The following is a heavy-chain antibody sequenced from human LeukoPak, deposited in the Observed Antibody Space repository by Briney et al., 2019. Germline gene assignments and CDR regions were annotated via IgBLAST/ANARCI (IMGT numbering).Heavy chain of an antibody. CDR3: ARGSVAALGY. CDR2: ISSSGSTI. Sequence: GGSLRLSCAASGFTFSTSWMNWVRQAPGKGLEWVSYISSSGSTIYYADSVKGRFTISRDNAKNPLYLQMNSLRAEDTAVYYCARGSVAALGYWGQGTLVTVSS. V-gene: IGHV3-48*04. D-gene: IGHD6-6*01. J-gene: IGHJ4*02. CDR1: GFTFSTSW.